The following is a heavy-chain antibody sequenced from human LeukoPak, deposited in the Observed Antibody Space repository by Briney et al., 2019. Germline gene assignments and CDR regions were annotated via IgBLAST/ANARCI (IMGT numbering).Heavy chain of an antibody. V-gene: IGHV3-23*01. J-gene: IGHJ4*02. CDR2: ISGSGGDT. CDR3: AKGRTLVGGSTRSYDY. Sequence: GGSLRLSCAASGFTFSSYSMSWVRQAPGKGLEWVSVISGSGGDTFYADSVKGRFTISRDNSKNTLYLQMNSLRVEDTAAYYCAKGRTLVGGSTRSYDYWGQGTLVTVSS. D-gene: IGHD1-26*01. CDR1: GFTFSSYS.